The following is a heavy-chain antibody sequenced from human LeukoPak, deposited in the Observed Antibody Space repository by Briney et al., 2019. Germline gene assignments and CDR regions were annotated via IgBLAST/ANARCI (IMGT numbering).Heavy chain of an antibody. D-gene: IGHD3-22*01. CDR1: GYTFTSYG. Sequence: ASVKVSCKASGYTFTSYGISWVRQAPGXXXXXMXXXSAYNGNTNYAQKLQGRVTMTTDTSTSTAYMELRSLRSDDTAVYYCARDLTMSYYDSSGYSGYWGQGTLVTVSS. CDR3: ARDLTMSYYDSSGYSGY. J-gene: IGHJ4*02. V-gene: IGHV1-18*01. CDR2: XSAYNGNT.